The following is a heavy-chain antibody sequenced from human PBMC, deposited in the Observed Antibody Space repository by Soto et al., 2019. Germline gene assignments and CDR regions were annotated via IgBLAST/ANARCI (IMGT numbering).Heavy chain of an antibody. J-gene: IGHJ4*02. CDR1: GLTFSSSA. Sequence: QMQLVQSGPEVKKPGTSVKVSCKASGLTFSSSAVHWVRQARGHRLEWIGWIDVGSANANHAQMLQERVTISRDMSTSTAYMELSSLRPEDTAVYYCAADMGGYIYGLGTYWGQGTLVTVSS. CDR3: AADMGGYIYGLGTY. D-gene: IGHD5-18*01. CDR2: IDVGSANA. V-gene: IGHV1-58*01.